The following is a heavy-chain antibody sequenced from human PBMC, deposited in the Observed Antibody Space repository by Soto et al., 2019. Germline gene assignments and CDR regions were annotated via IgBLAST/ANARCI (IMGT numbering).Heavy chain of an antibody. CDR3: AKVGAGTGGYFDY. CDR1: GFTFDDYA. CDR2: ISWNSGSI. Sequence: GGSLRLSCAASGFTFDDYAMHWVRQAPGKGLEWVSGISWNSGSIGYADSVKGRFTISRDNAKNSLYLQMNSLRAEDTALYYCAKVGAGTGGYFDYWGQGTLVTVSS. J-gene: IGHJ4*02. D-gene: IGHD6-19*01. V-gene: IGHV3-9*01.